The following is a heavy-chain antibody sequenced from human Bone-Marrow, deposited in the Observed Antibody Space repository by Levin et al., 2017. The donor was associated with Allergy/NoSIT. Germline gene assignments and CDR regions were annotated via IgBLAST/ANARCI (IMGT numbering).Heavy chain of an antibody. Sequence: GESLKISCKASGDIFTNYAIHWVRQAPGQNLEWMGWINAGNGNTKYSQRFQDRVTITRDRSATSTYMEVTSLKSEDTAVYYCARSQWLPYFESWGQGTLVTVSS. J-gene: IGHJ4*02. D-gene: IGHD6-19*01. CDR3: ARSQWLPYFES. CDR1: GDIFTNYA. V-gene: IGHV1-3*01. CDR2: INAGNGNT.